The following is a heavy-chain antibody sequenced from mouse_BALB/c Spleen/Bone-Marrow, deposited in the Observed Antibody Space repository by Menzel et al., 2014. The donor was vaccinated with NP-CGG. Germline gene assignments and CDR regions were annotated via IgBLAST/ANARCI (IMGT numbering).Heavy chain of an antibody. CDR2: IDPASGNT. D-gene: IGHD2-14*01. Sequence: EVQGVESGAELVKPGASVKLSCTASGFNIKDTYLHWVKQRPEQGLDWIGRIDPASGNTKYDPKFQGKATITADTSSNTAYLQLSGLTSEDTAVYYCASYRYGWYFDVWGAGTTVTVSS. CDR3: ASYRYGWYFDV. J-gene: IGHJ1*01. V-gene: IGHV14-3*02. CDR1: GFNIKDTY.